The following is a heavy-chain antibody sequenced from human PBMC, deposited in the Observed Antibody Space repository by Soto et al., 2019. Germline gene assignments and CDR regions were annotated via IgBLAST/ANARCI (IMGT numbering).Heavy chain of an antibody. J-gene: IGHJ6*02. CDR3: AKDGAGGHLSPYYGMDV. V-gene: IGHV3-30*18. D-gene: IGHD3-16*01. CDR2: ISYDGSNK. Sequence: QVQLVESGGGVVQPGRSLRLSCAASGFTFSSYGMHWVRQAPGKGLEWVAVISYDGSNKYYADSVKGRFTISRDNSKNSLYVKMSGVGAKDPVVYYCAKDGAGGHLSPYYGMDVWGQGPTVTVSS. CDR1: GFTFSSYG.